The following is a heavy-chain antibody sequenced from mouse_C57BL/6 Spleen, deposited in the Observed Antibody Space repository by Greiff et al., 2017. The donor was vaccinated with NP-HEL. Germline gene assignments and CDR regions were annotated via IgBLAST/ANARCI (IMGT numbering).Heavy chain of an antibody. Sequence: EVKVVESGGGLVQPGGSLSLSCAASGFTFTDYYMSWVRQPPGKALEWLGFIRNKANGYTTEYSAYVKGRFTIARDNSQSILYLQMNALRAEDSATYYCARSSGYHAWFAYWGQGTLVTVSA. CDR2: IRNKANGYTT. J-gene: IGHJ3*01. V-gene: IGHV7-3*01. D-gene: IGHD2-2*01. CDR3: ARSSGYHAWFAY. CDR1: GFTFTDYY.